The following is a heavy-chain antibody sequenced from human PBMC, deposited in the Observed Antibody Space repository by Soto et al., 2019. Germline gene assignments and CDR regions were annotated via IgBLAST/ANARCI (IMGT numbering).Heavy chain of an antibody. CDR3: AKLDSYGSFDY. CDR1: GFTFSTYA. V-gene: IGHV3-23*01. Sequence: GSLRLSCAASGFTFSTYAMSWVRQAPGKGLDWVSAMSGTSGNTYYADSVKGRFTISRDNSKNTLYLQMNSLRAEDTDIYYCAKLDSYGSFDYWGQGALVTVSS. CDR2: MSGTSGNT. D-gene: IGHD5-18*01. J-gene: IGHJ4*02.